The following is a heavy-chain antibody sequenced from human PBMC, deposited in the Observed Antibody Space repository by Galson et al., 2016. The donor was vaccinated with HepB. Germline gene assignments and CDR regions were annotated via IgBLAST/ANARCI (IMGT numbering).Heavy chain of an antibody. D-gene: IGHD4/OR15-4a*01. J-gene: IGHJ4*02. CDR3: ARHRGLRLWDY. V-gene: IGHV4-39*01. Sequence: ETLSLTCTVSGESISNTRYYWGWIRQPPGKGLEWIGSINYSGNSDHKPSLESRVIISKDTSKNQFSLKLTSVTAADPAGYYCARHRGLRLWDYLGQGSLVTVSS. CDR2: INYSGNS. CDR1: GESISNTRYY.